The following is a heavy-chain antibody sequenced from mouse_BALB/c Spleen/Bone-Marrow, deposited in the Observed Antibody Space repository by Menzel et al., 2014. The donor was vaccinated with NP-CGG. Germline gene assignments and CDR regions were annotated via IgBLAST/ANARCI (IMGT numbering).Heavy chain of an antibody. Sequence: QVQLQQSGAELVRPGASVKLSCKASGYTFTSYWMYWVKQRPGQGLEWIGVINPSNGRTNYNEKFKSKATLTVDSSSSTAFTQLSSLTSDDSAVYYCTNAKRGRDYWGQGTTLTVSS. CDR1: GYTFTSYW. V-gene: IGHV1S81*02. J-gene: IGHJ2*01. CDR3: TNAKRGRDY. CDR2: INPSNGRT. D-gene: IGHD4-1*01.